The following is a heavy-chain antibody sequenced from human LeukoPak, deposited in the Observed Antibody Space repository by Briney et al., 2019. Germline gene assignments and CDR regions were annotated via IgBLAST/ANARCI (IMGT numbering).Heavy chain of an antibody. D-gene: IGHD6-13*01. J-gene: IGHJ4*02. V-gene: IGHV1-18*01. CDR1: GYTFTTYG. CDR3: AGGRTYSSSTLEDY. Sequence: ASVKVSCKASGYTFTTYGFSWVRQAPGQGLEWMGWITPYNGNSYYTQRLQGRVTMTTDTSTNTAYMELRSLRSDDTAVYYCAGGRTYSSSTLEDYWGQGTLVTVSS. CDR2: ITPYNGNS.